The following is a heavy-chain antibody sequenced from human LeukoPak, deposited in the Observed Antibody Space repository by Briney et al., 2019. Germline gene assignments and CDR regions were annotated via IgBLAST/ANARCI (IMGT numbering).Heavy chain of an antibody. CDR2: IYYSGST. CDR3: ARHSHAAAGPNYYYYYMDV. CDR1: GDSITGYY. J-gene: IGHJ6*03. Sequence: SETLSLTCTVSGDSITGYYWGWIRQPPGKGLEWIGSIYYSGSTYYNPSLKSRVTIPVDTSKNQFSLKLSSVTAADTAVYYCARHSHAAAGPNYYYYYMDVWGKGTTVTISS. V-gene: IGHV4-39*01. D-gene: IGHD6-13*01.